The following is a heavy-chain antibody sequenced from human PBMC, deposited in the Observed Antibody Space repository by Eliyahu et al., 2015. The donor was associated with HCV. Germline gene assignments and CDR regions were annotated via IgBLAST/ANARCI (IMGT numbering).Heavy chain of an antibody. J-gene: IGHJ4*02. CDR1: GGSITRGGYY. CDR2: IYHGGSS. Sequence: QVQLQESGPVLVKPSQTLSLTCTVSGGSITRGGYYWTWIRQCPGEGLEYIGYIYHGGSSYYNPSLKSRVSMSVDMSKNQFSLKLTSVTAADTAVYYCARDYNPGWNGFDYWGQGIQVIVSS. V-gene: IGHV4-31*03. CDR3: ARDYNPGWNGFDY. D-gene: IGHD1-1*01.